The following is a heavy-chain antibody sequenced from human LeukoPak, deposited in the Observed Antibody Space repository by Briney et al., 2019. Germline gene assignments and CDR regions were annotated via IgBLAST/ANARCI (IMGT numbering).Heavy chain of an antibody. CDR3: ARASESGYWNYAIDY. CDR1: GFTFSSYW. J-gene: IGHJ4*02. V-gene: IGHV3-7*01. Sequence: PGGSLRLSCAASGFTFSSYWMSWVRQAPGKGLEWVANIKQDGSEKYYVDSVKGRFTISRDNAKNSLYLQMNSLRAEDTAVYYCARASESGYWNYAIDYWGQGTLVTVSS. D-gene: IGHD1-7*01. CDR2: IKQDGSEK.